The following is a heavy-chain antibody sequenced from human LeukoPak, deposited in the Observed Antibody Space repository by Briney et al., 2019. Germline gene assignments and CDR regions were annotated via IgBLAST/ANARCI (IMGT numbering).Heavy chain of an antibody. CDR1: GFTFSSYA. Sequence: PGGSLRLSCAASGFTFSSYAMSWVRQAPGKGLEWVSAISASATSTYYADSVRGRFTISRDNAKNSLYLHMNSLTAEDTAMYYCARDWVAGVPFDAFDIWGQGTMVSVSS. D-gene: IGHD3-10*01. CDR3: ARDWVAGVPFDAFDI. V-gene: IGHV3-23*01. J-gene: IGHJ3*02. CDR2: ISASATST.